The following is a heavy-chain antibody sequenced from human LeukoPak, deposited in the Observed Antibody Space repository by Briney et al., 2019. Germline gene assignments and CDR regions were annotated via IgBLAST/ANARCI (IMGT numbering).Heavy chain of an antibody. D-gene: IGHD3-10*01. CDR1: GYIFTDYY. CDR3: ARGGSGSYSNWFEP. CDR2: INPNTGGT. V-gene: IGHV1-2*06. Sequence: ASVKVSCKASGYIFTDYYMHWVRQAPGQGLEWMGRINPNTGGTNYAQKFQGRVTMTRDTSISTAYMELSRLTSDATAVYYCARGGSGSYSNWFEPWGQGTLVTVSS. J-gene: IGHJ5*02.